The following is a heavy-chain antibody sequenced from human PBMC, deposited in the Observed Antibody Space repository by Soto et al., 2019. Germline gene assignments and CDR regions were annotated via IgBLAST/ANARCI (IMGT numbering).Heavy chain of an antibody. D-gene: IGHD6-13*01. J-gene: IGHJ4*02. CDR2: NYYSGST. Sequence: PSETLSLTCTVSGGSISSSSYYWGWIRQPPGKGLEWIGSNYYSGSTYYNPSLKSRVTISLDTSKNQFSLKLSSVTAADTAVYYCARQRVIAAAGSIAYWGKGTLATVSP. V-gene: IGHV4-39*01. CDR3: ARQRVIAAAGSIAY. CDR1: GGSISSSSYY.